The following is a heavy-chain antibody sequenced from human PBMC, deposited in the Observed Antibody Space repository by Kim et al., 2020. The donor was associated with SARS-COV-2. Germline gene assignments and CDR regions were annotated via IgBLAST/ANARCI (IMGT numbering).Heavy chain of an antibody. CDR3: VKDLPAWYYDSSGYWGYFDY. Sequence: GGSLRLSCSASGFTFSSYAMHWVRQAPGKGLEYVSAISSNGGSTYYADSVKGRFTISRDNSKNTLYLQMSSLRAEDTAVYYCVKDLPAWYYDSSGYWGYFDYWGQGTLVTVSS. D-gene: IGHD3-22*01. CDR1: GFTFSSYA. CDR2: ISSNGGST. V-gene: IGHV3-64D*09. J-gene: IGHJ4*02.